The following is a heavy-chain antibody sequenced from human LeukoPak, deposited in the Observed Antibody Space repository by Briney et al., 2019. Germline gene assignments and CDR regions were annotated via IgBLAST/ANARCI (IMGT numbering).Heavy chain of an antibody. CDR2: INSDGSTT. D-gene: IGHD3-22*01. Sequence: GGSLRLSCAASGFTFSSYWMHWVRQAPGKGLLWVSRINSDGSTTSYADSVKGRFTISRDNAKNSLYLQMNSLRAEDTAVYYCARSLYDSSGYNWWGQGTLVTVSS. CDR3: ARSLYDSSGYNW. CDR1: GFTFSSYW. V-gene: IGHV3-74*01. J-gene: IGHJ4*02.